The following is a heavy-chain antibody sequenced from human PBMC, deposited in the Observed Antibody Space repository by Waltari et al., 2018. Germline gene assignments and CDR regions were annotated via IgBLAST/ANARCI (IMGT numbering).Heavy chain of an antibody. D-gene: IGHD2-2*01. CDR1: GFTFSSYS. J-gene: IGHJ6*02. CDR2: ISSSSSYI. Sequence: EVQLVESGGGLVKPGGSLRLSCAASGFTFSSYSMNWVRQAPGKGLEWVSSISSSSSYIYYADSVKGRFTISRDNAKNSLYLQMNSLRAEDTAVYYCARECCSSTSNYYYYGMDVWGQGTTVTVSS. CDR3: ARECCSSTSNYYYYGMDV. V-gene: IGHV3-21*01.